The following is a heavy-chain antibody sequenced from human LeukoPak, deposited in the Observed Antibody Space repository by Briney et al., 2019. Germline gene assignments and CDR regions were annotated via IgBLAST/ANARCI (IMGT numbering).Heavy chain of an antibody. CDR1: GFTFSSYS. CDR2: ISSSSSYI. V-gene: IGHV3-21*01. Sequence: GGSLRLSCAASGFTFSSYSMNWVRQAPGKGLEWVSSISSSSSYIYYADSVKGRFTISRDNAKNSPYLQMTSLRAEDTPVYYCAIIYDSSGYYRYYFDYWGQGTLVTVSS. J-gene: IGHJ4*02. D-gene: IGHD3-22*01. CDR3: AIIYDSSGYYRYYFDY.